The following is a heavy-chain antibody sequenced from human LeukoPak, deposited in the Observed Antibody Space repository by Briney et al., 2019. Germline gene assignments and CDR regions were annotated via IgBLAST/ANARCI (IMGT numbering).Heavy chain of an antibody. CDR3: ARATHGKRGYTYGLDY. CDR1: GFTFSTHW. V-gene: IGHV3-21*01. D-gene: IGHD5-18*01. Sequence: GGSLRLSCAASGFTFSTHWMNWVRQAPGKGLEWVSSISTSSSYLYYADSVKGRFTISRDNAKNSLFLQMNSLRADDTAVYYCARATHGKRGYTYGLDYWGQGTLVTVSS. J-gene: IGHJ4*02. CDR2: ISTSSSYL.